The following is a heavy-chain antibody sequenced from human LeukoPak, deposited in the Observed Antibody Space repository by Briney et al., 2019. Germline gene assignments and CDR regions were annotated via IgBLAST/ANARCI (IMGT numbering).Heavy chain of an antibody. V-gene: IGHV1-69*13. CDR1: GDTFSSYV. J-gene: IGHJ6*02. D-gene: IGHD3-9*01. CDR3: AKTFLTAYDTYLYYYGLDV. Sequence: SVKVSCKASGDTFSSYVISWVRQAPGQGLEWMGGINPVFGTAHYAQKFQDRVTITADESTSTAYMELSSLRSEDTAVYYCAKTFLTAYDTYLYYYGLDVWGQGTPVTVSS. CDR2: INPVFGTA.